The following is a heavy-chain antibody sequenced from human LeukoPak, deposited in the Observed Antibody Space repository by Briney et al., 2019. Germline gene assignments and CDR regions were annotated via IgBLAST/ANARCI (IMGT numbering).Heavy chain of an antibody. Sequence: SETLSLTCGVSGGSIDITNYWSWVRQAPGKGLEWIGEIAHDGTTNYNPSLRSRVAMSFDRANNQFSSSLTSVTAADTAVYYCTREDRPYCPFAYWGEGVLVTVSP. V-gene: IGHV4-4*02. CDR2: IAHDGTT. J-gene: IGHJ4*02. CDR1: GGSIDITNY. D-gene: IGHD1-26*01. CDR3: TREDRPYCPFAY.